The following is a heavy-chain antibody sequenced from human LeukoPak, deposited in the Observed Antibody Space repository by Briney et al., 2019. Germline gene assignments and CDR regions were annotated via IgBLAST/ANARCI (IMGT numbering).Heavy chain of an antibody. J-gene: IGHJ4*02. CDR2: ISSSGSTI. Sequence: GSLRLSCAASGFTFSDYYMSWIRQAPGKGLEWVSYISSSGSTIYYADSVKGRFTISRDNAKNSLYLQVNSLRAEDTAVYYCAREQHYSSGLDYWGQGTLVTVSS. CDR3: AREQHYSSGLDY. CDR1: GFTFSDYY. D-gene: IGHD6-19*01. V-gene: IGHV3-11*01.